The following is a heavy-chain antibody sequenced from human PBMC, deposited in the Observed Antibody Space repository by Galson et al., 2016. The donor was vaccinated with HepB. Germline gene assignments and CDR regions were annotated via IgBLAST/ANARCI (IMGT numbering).Heavy chain of an antibody. CDR1: GYTFTGYY. CDR2: INPKSGAT. Sequence: SVKVSCKASGYTFTGYYIHWVRQASGQGLEWMGRINPKSGATNYAQKFQGRLTMARDTSSNAAYMELGSLRSDDTGVYYCAREGFYGSGSPGTLDVWDKGTTTTVSS. V-gene: IGHV1-2*05. J-gene: IGHJ6*04. CDR3: AREGFYGSGSPGTLDV. D-gene: IGHD3-10*01.